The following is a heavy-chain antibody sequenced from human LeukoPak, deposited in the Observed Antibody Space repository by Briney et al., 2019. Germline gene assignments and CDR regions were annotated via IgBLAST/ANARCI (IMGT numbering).Heavy chain of an antibody. J-gene: IGHJ4*02. CDR2: IYYSGIT. CDR1: GGSISSSSYY. CDR3: ARVGIYGDHEDY. Sequence: SETLSLXCTVSGGSISSSSYYWSWIRQPPGKGLEWIGYIYYSGITYYNPSLKSQVTISVDTSKNQFSLKLSSVTAADTAVYYCARVGIYGDHEDYWGQGTLVTVSS. D-gene: IGHD4-17*01. V-gene: IGHV4-30-4*08.